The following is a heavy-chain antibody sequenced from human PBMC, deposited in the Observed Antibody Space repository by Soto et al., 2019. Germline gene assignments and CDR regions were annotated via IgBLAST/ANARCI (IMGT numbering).Heavy chain of an antibody. D-gene: IGHD6-13*01. CDR3: ATDVLRWAAAGPYGMDV. CDR2: ISYDGSNK. J-gene: IGHJ6*02. Sequence: QVQLVESGGGVVQPGRSLRLSCAASGFTFSSYGMHWVRQAPGKGLEWVAVISYDGSNKYYADSVKGRFTLSRDNSKNTLYLQMNSLRAEDTAVYYCATDVLRWAAAGPYGMDVWGQGTTVTVSS. V-gene: IGHV3-30*03. CDR1: GFTFSSYG.